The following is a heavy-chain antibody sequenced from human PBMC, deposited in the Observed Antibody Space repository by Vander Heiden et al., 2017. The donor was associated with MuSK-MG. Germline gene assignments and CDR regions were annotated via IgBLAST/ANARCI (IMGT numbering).Heavy chain of an antibody. CDR2: ISGDGGST. D-gene: IGHD6-13*01. J-gene: IGHJ6*02. Sequence: EVQLVESGGGVVQPGGSLRLSCAASGFTFDDYAMHWVRQAPGKGLEWVSLISGDGGSTYYADSVKGRFTISRDNSKNSLYLQMNSLRTEDTALYYCAKDLPLIAAAGGIMDVWGQGTTGTVSS. CDR1: GFTFDDYA. CDR3: AKDLPLIAAAGGIMDV. V-gene: IGHV3-43*02.